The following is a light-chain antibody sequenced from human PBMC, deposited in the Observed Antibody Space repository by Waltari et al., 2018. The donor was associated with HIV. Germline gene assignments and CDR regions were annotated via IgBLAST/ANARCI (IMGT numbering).Light chain of an antibody. CDR2: EVT. Sequence: QSALTQPASVSGSPGQSITIPCSGTTSDVGPYNFVSWYQQHPGRAPKLMIHEVTNRASGASTRFSGSKSGKTAYLTISGLQAEDEADYYCSSYVSSNTVVFGGGTKLTVL. V-gene: IGLV2-14*03. CDR3: SSYVSSNTVV. J-gene: IGLJ2*01. CDR1: TSDVGPYNF.